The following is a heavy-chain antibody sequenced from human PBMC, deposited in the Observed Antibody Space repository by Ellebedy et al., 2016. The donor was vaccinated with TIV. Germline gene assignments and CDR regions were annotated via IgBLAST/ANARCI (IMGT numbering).Heavy chain of an antibody. CDR3: ARGSGWIIDY. J-gene: IGHJ4*02. V-gene: IGHV3-7*04. CDR1: GFTVSSYW. D-gene: IGHD6-19*01. CDR2: IKQDGSEE. Sequence: PGGSLRLSCTDSGFTVSSYWMQWVRQAPGKGLEWVANIKQDGSEEYYQDSVKGRFTISRDNAKKSLYLQMNSLRSEDTAVYYCARGSGWIIDYWGQGTLVTVSS.